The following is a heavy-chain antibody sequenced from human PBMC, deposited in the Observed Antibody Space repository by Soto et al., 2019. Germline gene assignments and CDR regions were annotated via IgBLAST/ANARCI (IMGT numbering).Heavy chain of an antibody. CDR1: GYTLTELS. J-gene: IGHJ6*02. CDR2: FDPEDGET. CDR3: ATLVVPAAYYYYGMDV. D-gene: IGHD2-2*01. Sequence: ASVKVSCKVSGYTLTELSMHWVRQAPGKGLEWMGCFDPEDGETIYAQKYQGRVTMTEDTSTDTAYMELSSLRSEDTAVYYCATLVVPAAYYYYGMDVWGQGTTVTVSS. V-gene: IGHV1-24*01.